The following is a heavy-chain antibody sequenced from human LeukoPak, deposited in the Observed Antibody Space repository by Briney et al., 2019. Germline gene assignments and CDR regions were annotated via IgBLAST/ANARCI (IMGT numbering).Heavy chain of an antibody. CDR2: ISSSSSYI. CDR1: GFTFSSYS. D-gene: IGHD6-6*01. J-gene: IGHJ4*02. V-gene: IGHV3-21*01. Sequence: GGSLRLSCAASGFTFSSYSMNWVRQAPGKGLEGGSSISSSSSYIYYADSVKGRFTISRYNAKNSLYLQMNSLGAEDTAVYYCARDSYSSSVRSVESDYWGQGTLVTVSS. CDR3: ARDSYSSSVRSVESDY.